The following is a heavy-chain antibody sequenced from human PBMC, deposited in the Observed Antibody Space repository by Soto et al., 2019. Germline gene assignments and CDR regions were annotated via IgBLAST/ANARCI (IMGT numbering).Heavy chain of an antibody. CDR1: GGSISSYY. J-gene: IGHJ2*01. V-gene: IGHV4-59*08. CDR2: IYYSGST. Sequence: QVQLQESGPGLVKPSETLSLTCTVSGGSISSYYWSWIRQPPGKGLEWIGYIYYSGSTNYNPSLKSRVTISVDTSKNQFSLKLSSVTAADTAVYYCARHGLWFGEFNYWYFDLWGRGTLVTVSS. CDR3: ARHGLWFGEFNYWYFDL. D-gene: IGHD3-10*01.